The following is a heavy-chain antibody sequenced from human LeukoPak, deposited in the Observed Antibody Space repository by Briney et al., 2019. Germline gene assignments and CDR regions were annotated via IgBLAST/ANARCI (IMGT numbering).Heavy chain of an antibody. CDR1: GFSFRNYW. V-gene: IGHV3-7*01. Sequence: GGSLRLSCAASGFSFRNYWMSWVRQAPGKGLEWVANIRQDGSEKYYVDSLKGRFTISRDNAKNSLFLQMSSLRADDTAIYYCARAGELRYMDVWGKGTAVTVSS. CDR3: ARAGELRYMDV. D-gene: IGHD3-16*01. CDR2: IRQDGSEK. J-gene: IGHJ6*03.